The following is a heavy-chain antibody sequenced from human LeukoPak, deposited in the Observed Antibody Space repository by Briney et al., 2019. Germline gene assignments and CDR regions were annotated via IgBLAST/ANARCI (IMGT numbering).Heavy chain of an antibody. V-gene: IGHV4-39*01. CDR2: LYYTGST. Sequence: SETLSLTCTVSGGSITSSSYYWGWIRQAPGKGLEWIGSLYYTGSTYYNPSLNLKSRVTISVDTSKNQFSLKLSSVTAADTAVYYCARRSEGVLMVYAITGYYYYGMDVWGQGTTVTVSS. CDR3: ARRSEGVLMVYAITGYYYYGMDV. CDR1: GGSITSSSYY. J-gene: IGHJ6*02. D-gene: IGHD2-8*01.